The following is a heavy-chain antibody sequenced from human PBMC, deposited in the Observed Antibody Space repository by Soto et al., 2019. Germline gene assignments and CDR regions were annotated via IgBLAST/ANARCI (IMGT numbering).Heavy chain of an antibody. V-gene: IGHV1-69*13. D-gene: IGHD3-22*01. CDR2: IIPIFGTA. Sequence: SVKVSCKASGGTFSSYAISWVRQAPGQGLEWMGGIIPIFGTANYAQKFQGRVTITADESTSTAYMELSSLRSEDTAVYYCARALGHYYDSSGYSAFDIWGQGTMVTVSS. CDR1: GGTFSSYA. CDR3: ARALGHYYDSSGYSAFDI. J-gene: IGHJ3*02.